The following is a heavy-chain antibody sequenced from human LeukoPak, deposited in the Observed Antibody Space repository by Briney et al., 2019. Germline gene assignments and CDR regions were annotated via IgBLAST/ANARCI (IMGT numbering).Heavy chain of an antibody. J-gene: IGHJ4*02. V-gene: IGHV3-23*01. CDR3: ARVKAPDIVVVPAAYYFDY. CDR2: ISGSGGST. CDR1: GFTFSSYA. Sequence: GGSLRLSCAASGFTFSSYAMSWVRQAPGKGLEWVSAISGSGGSTYYADSVKGRFTISRDNSKNTLYLQMNSLRAEDTAVYYCARVKAPDIVVVPAAYYFDYWGQGTLVTVSS. D-gene: IGHD2-2*01.